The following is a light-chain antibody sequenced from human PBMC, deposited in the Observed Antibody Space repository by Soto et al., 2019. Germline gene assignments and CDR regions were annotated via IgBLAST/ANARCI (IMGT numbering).Light chain of an antibody. Sequence: DIQVIQSPSSLSASLGDRVTITCRANQAISVYLAWFQQQPGKVLTLLIYASSALQSGVPSRFSGSGSGTDFTLTISSLQPEDIATYYCQKYNSAPLTFGGGTKVEI. CDR1: QAISVY. J-gene: IGKJ4*01. CDR3: QKYNSAPLT. CDR2: ASS. V-gene: IGKV1-27*01.